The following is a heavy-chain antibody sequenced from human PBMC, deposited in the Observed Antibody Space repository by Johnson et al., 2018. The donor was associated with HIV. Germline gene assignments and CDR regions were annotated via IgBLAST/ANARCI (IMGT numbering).Heavy chain of an antibody. D-gene: IGHD1-26*01. CDR1: GFTFSSYA. CDR2: ISGSGGST. V-gene: IGHV3-23*04. J-gene: IGHJ3*01. Sequence: VQLVESGVGVVQPGRSLRLSCAASGFTFSSYAMHWVRQAPGKGLEWVSAISGSGGSTYYADSVKGRFTISRDNAKNSLYLQMNSLRDEDTALYYCARAVRVGATTNSAFDFWGQGTMVTVSS. CDR3: ARAVRVGATTNSAFDF.